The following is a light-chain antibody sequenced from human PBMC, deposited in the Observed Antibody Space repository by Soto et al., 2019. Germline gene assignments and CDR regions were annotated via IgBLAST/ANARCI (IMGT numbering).Light chain of an antibody. V-gene: IGLV2-8*01. Sequence: QSAPTQPPSASGSPGQSVTISCTGTSSDVGGYNYVSWYQQHPGKAPKLMIYEVDKRPSGVPDRFSGSKSGNTASLTVSGLQAEDEAEYYCSSYAGSNNVLFGGGTKLTVL. J-gene: IGLJ2*01. CDR2: EVD. CDR3: SSYAGSNNVL. CDR1: SSDVGGYNY.